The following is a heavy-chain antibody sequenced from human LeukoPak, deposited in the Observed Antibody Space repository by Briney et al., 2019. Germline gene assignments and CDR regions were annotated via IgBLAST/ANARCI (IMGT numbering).Heavy chain of an antibody. CDR2: ITTSSTYI. CDR3: ARGKYCSGWFDY. J-gene: IGHJ4*02. CDR1: GFTFSSYS. Sequence: GGSLRLSCAASGFTFSSYSMSWVRQAPGKGLEWVSSITTSSTYISYADSVKGRFTISRDNAKNSLYLQMNSLRAEDTAVYYCARGKYCSGWFDYWRQGTLVTVSS. D-gene: IGHD6-19*01. V-gene: IGHV3-21*01.